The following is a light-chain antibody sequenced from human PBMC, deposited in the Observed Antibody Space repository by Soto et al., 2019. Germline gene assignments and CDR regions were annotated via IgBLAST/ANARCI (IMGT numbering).Light chain of an antibody. CDR3: QQYSGYPFT. Sequence: DIQMTQSPSTLSASVGERVTITCRASQSISSWLAWYQQKPGKAPKLLIYKASSLESGVPSRFSGSGSGTEFTLTISSLQPDDFATYFCQQYSGYPFTFGPGTKVDIK. CDR2: KAS. V-gene: IGKV1-5*03. CDR1: QSISSW. J-gene: IGKJ3*01.